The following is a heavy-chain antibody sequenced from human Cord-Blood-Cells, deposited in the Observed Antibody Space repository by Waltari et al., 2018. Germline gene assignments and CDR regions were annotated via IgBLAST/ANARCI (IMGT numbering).Heavy chain of an antibody. CDR3: AVDTAMVYSFDY. V-gene: IGHV1-69*12. CDR1: GGTLSRYA. D-gene: IGHD5-18*01. Sequence: QVQLVQSGAEVKKPGSSVKVSCKASGGTLSRYAISRVRQAPGQGLEWMGGIIPIFGTANYAQKFQGRVTITADESTSTAYMELSSLRSEDTAVYYCAVDTAMVYSFDYWGQGTLVTVSS. J-gene: IGHJ4*02. CDR2: IIPIFGTA.